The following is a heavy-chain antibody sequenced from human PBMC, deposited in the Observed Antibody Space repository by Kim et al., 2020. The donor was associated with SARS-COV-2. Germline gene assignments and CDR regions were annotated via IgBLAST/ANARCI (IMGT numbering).Heavy chain of an antibody. V-gene: IGHV3-23*01. D-gene: IGHD4-4*01. J-gene: IGHJ6*02. Sequence: GGSLRLSCTVSGSTFDTYALSWVRQAPGKGLEWVSAISGGDSSTYSADSVKGRFTISRDTSKNTLYLQMNSLRAEDTAVYYCASHSMTTVSTRVQSYYYGMDVWGQGTTVTVSS. CDR1: GSTFDTYA. CDR2: ISGGDSST. CDR3: ASHSMTTVSTRVQSYYYGMDV.